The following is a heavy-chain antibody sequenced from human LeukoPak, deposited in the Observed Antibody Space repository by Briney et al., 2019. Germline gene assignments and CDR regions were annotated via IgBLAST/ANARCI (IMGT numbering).Heavy chain of an antibody. CDR2: MNPNSGNT. CDR1: GYTFTSYD. Sequence: ASVKVSCKASGYTFTSYDINWVRQATGQGLEWMGWMNPNSGNTGYAQKFQGRVTMTRDTSISTAYMELSRLKSDDTAVYYCAREPHTIFGQGNDAFDIWGQGTMVTVSS. V-gene: IGHV1-8*01. J-gene: IGHJ3*02. D-gene: IGHD3-3*01. CDR3: AREPHTIFGQGNDAFDI.